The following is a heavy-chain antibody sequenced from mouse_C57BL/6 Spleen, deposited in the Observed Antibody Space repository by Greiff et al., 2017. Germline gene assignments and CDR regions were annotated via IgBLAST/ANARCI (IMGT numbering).Heavy chain of an antibody. V-gene: IGHV1-15*01. CDR3: TTPPTVVATDY. CDR1: GYTFTDYE. J-gene: IGHJ2*01. CDR2: IDPETGGT. Sequence: VQLQQSGAELVRPGASVTLSCKASGYTFTDYEMHWVKQTPVHCLEWIGAIDPETGGTAYNQKFKGKAILTADKSSSTAYMELRSLTSEDSAVYYCTTPPTVVATDYWGQGTTLTVSS. D-gene: IGHD1-1*01.